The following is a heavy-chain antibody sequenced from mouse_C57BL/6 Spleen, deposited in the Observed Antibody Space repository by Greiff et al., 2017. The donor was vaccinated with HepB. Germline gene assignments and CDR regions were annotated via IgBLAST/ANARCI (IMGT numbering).Heavy chain of an antibody. V-gene: IGHV7-3*01. J-gene: IGHJ1*03. CDR2: IRNKANGYTT. D-gene: IGHD1-1*01. Sequence: EVKLMESGGGLVQPGGSLSLSCAASGFTFTDYYMSWVRQPPGKALEWLGFIRNKANGYTTEYSASVKGRFTISRDNSQSILYLQMNALRAEDSATYYCASHGSSLYFDVWGTGTTVTVSS. CDR1: GFTFTDYY. CDR3: ASHGSSLYFDV.